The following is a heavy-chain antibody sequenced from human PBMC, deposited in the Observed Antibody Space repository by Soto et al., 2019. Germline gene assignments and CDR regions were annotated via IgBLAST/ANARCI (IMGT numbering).Heavy chain of an antibody. J-gene: IGHJ6*02. V-gene: IGHV1-69*01. CDR2: IVTIFGTA. CDR1: GGTLNYST. CDR3: ARNGAYSSSQFGMDV. D-gene: IGHD6-13*01. Sequence: QVQLVQSGADVKKPGSSVKVSCKASGGTLNYSTFSWVRQAPRQGLEWMGGIVTIFGTANHAQKFQGRVTITADQSTNTVYMELSSLRSEDTAVYYCARNGAYSSSQFGMDVWGQGTTVTVSS.